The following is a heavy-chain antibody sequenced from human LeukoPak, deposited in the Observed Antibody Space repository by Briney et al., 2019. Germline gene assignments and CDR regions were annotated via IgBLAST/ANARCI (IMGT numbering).Heavy chain of an antibody. CDR1: GFTFSTYW. CDR2: IKQDGSEK. J-gene: IGHJ4*02. D-gene: IGHD6-19*01. Sequence: GGSLRLSCAASGFTFSTYWMNWVRQAPGKGLEWVANIKQDGSEKTYVGSVMGRFTISRGNAKNLLYLQMNSLRAEDTAIYYCAGGSGWVFDSWGQGTLVTVSS. V-gene: IGHV3-7*01. CDR3: AGGSGWVFDS.